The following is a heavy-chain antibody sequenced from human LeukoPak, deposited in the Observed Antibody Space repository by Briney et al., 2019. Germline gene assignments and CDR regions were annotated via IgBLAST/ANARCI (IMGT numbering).Heavy chain of an antibody. V-gene: IGHV4-38-2*01. CDR3: ARPTYYYDSSGYYYFDYMDV. CDR1: GYSISSGYY. Sequence: PSETLSLTCAVSGYSISSGYYWGWTRQPPGKGLEWIGSIYHSGSTYYNPSLKSRVTISVATTKNQFSLKLSSVTAADTAVYYCARPTYYYDSSGYYYFDYMDVWGKGTTVTVSS. CDR2: IYHSGST. J-gene: IGHJ6*03. D-gene: IGHD3-22*01.